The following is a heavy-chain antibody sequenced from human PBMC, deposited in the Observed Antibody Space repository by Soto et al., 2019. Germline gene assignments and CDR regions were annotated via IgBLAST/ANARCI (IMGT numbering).Heavy chain of an antibody. Sequence: SETLSLTCAVSGGSISSGGYSWSWIRQPPGKGLEWIGYIYHSGSTYYNPSLKSRVTISVDRSKDQFSLKLSSVTAADTAVYYCASTTVTTRRFDYWGQGTLVTVSS. CDR3: ASTTVTTRRFDY. D-gene: IGHD4-17*01. J-gene: IGHJ4*02. V-gene: IGHV4-30-2*01. CDR1: GGSISSGGYS. CDR2: IYHSGST.